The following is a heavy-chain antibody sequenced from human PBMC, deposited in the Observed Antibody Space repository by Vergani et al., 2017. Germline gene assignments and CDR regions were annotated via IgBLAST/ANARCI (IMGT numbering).Heavy chain of an antibody. CDR2: IYSGGST. J-gene: IGHJ5*02. V-gene: IGHV3-53*02. CDR1: GFTVSSNY. CDR3: ARVRALYNWFDP. Sequence: EVQLVETGGGLIQPGGSLRLSCAASGFTVSSNYMSWVRQAPGKGLEWVSVIYSGGSTYYADSVKGRFTISRDNFKNTLYLQMNSLRAEDTAVYYCARVRALYNWFDPWGQGTLVTVSS.